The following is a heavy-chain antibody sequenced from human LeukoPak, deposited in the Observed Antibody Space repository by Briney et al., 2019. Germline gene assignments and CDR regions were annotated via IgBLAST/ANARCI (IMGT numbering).Heavy chain of an antibody. CDR3: ARGPPLGDFWSGSYYFDY. D-gene: IGHD3-3*01. V-gene: IGHV4-59*01. CDR2: NYYSGST. CDR1: GGSFSGYY. J-gene: IGHJ4*02. Sequence: SEPLSLTCAVYGGSFSGYYWSWIRQPPGKGLEWIGYNYYSGSTNYNPSLKSRVTISVDTSKNQFSLKLSSVTAADTAVYYCARGPPLGDFWSGSYYFDYWGQGTLVTVSS.